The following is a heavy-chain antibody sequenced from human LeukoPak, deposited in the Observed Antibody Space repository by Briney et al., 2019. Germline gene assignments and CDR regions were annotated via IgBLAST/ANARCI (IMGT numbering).Heavy chain of an antibody. J-gene: IGHJ4*02. CDR3: TTHWGTVRPAY. CDR1: GFTFSNAW. CDR2: IKSKTDGWTT. V-gene: IGHV3-15*01. Sequence: GGSLRLSCAASGFTFSNAWMSWVRQAPGKGLEWVGRIKSKTDGWTTDYAAPVKGRFTISRDDSKNTLYLQMNSLKTEDTAVYYCTTHWGTVRPAYWGQGTLVTVSS. D-gene: IGHD7-27*01.